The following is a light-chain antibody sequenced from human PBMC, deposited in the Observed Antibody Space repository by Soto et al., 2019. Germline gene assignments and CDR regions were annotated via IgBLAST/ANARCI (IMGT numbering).Light chain of an antibody. Sequence: IQLTQSPSSLSASVGDRVTITCRASQAIRTALGWYQQKPGKVPKLLIYAASTLQSGVPSRFSGSGSGTDFTLTIRSLQPEDFATYYCLLDFRYFWAFGQGTKVDIK. V-gene: IGKV1-6*01. CDR1: QAIRTA. J-gene: IGKJ1*01. CDR2: AAS. CDR3: LLDFRYFWA.